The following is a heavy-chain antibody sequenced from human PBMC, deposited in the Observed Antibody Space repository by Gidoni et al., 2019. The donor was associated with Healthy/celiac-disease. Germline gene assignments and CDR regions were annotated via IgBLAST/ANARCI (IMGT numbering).Heavy chain of an antibody. Sequence: QVQLVQSGAEVKKPGSSVKVSCKASGGTFSSYAISWVRQAPGQGLEWMGGIIPIFGTANYAQKFQGRVTITADESTSTAYMELSSLRSEDTAVYYCARARAYRKDVGSGSYYKFALIDYYYYYMDVWGKGTTVTVSS. D-gene: IGHD3-10*01. CDR2: IIPIFGTA. CDR1: GGTFSSYA. CDR3: ARARAYRKDVGSGSYYKFALIDYYYYYMDV. V-gene: IGHV1-69*01. J-gene: IGHJ6*03.